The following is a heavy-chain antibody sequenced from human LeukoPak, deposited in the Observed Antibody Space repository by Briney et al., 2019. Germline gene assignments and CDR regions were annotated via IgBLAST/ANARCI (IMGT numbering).Heavy chain of an antibody. CDR3: ARHESSAYDAFDILYDAFDI. J-gene: IGHJ3*02. Sequence: GESLKISCKGSGYSFTSYWIGWVRQMPGKGLEWMGIIYLGDSDTRYSPSFQGQVTISADKSISTAYLQWSSLKASDTAMYYCARHESSAYDAFDILYDAFDIWGQGTMVTVSS. V-gene: IGHV5-51*01. CDR1: GYSFTSYW. CDR2: IYLGDSDT. D-gene: IGHD4/OR15-4a*01.